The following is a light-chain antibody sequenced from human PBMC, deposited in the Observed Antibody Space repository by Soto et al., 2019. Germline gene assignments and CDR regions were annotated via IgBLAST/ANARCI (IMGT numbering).Light chain of an antibody. CDR3: QPYNTWPPLT. CDR2: GAS. J-gene: IGKJ4*01. V-gene: IGKV3-15*01. CDR1: QSISSN. Sequence: TGMSQARDTLAEGTGVGATVCCSASQSISSNLAWFQQKPGQAPRLLIYGASTRATGIPARFSGSGSGTEFTLTISRLQSEDFAVYYCQPYNTWPPLTFGGGTKVDIK.